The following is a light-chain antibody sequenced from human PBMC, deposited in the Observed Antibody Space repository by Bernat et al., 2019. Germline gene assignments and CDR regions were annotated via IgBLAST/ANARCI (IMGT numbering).Light chain of an antibody. CDR2: GAS. Sequence: IQMTQSPSSLSASVGGRVTITCRASENIDTYLNWYQQKPGKAPKLLIFGASTLQSGVASRFRGSGSGTDFTLTISTLQPEDYATYYCQQSYSSLWTFGQGTAVDI. V-gene: IGKV1-39*01. CDR3: QQSYSSLWT. J-gene: IGKJ1*01. CDR1: ENIDTY.